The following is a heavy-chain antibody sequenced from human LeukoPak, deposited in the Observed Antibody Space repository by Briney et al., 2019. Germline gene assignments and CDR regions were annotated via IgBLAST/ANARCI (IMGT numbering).Heavy chain of an antibody. D-gene: IGHD6-13*01. V-gene: IGHV3-21*01. CDR2: ISSSSSYI. J-gene: IGHJ3*02. Sequence: GGSLRLSCAASGFTFSGSWMHWVRQAPGKGLEWVSSISSSSSYIYYADSVKGRFTISRDNAKNSLYLQMNSLRAEDTAVYYCARSYASSSLDAFDIWGQGTMVTVSS. CDR1: GFTFSGSW. CDR3: ARSYASSSLDAFDI.